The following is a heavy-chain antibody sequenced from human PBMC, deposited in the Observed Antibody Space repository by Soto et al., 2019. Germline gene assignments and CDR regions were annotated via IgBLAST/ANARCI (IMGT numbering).Heavy chain of an antibody. CDR3: ARGQWFGGGRRCYYFDF. CDR1: GFTFTTYA. CDR2: ISNDGRGK. Sequence: GGSLRLSCAASGFTFTTYAIHWVRQAPGKGLEWVAVISNDGRGKYYADSVKGRFTISRDNSKNTLYLQMNSLRSDDTAVYYCARGQWFGGGRRCYYFDFWGQGTLVTVSS. V-gene: IGHV3-30*04. J-gene: IGHJ4*02. D-gene: IGHD2-15*01.